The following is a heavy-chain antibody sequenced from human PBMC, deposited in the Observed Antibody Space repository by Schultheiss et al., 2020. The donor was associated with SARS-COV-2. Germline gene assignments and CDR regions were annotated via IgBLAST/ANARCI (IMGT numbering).Heavy chain of an antibody. CDR2: IYTSGST. J-gene: IGHJ4*02. CDR3: AREESVAGTLDY. V-gene: IGHV4-61*02. CDR1: GGSISSGSYY. Sequence: SETLSLTCTVSGGSISSGSYYWSWIRQPAGKGLEWIGRIYTSGSTNYNPSLKSRVTISVDTSKNQFSLKLSSVTAADTAVYYCAREESVAGTLDYWGQGTLVTVSS. D-gene: IGHD6-19*01.